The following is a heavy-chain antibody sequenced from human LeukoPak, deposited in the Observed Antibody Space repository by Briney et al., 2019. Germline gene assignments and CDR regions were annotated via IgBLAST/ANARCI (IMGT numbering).Heavy chain of an antibody. D-gene: IGHD2-2*01. J-gene: IGHJ5*02. V-gene: IGHV4-34*01. CDR1: GGSFSGYD. CDR3: SVVPAAMRSRWFLP. Sequence: SETLCLTCAVYGGSFSGYDWSWVRQPPGKGLEWVWEINHSGSTNYNPSSKRRVTISVDKSKNQISLKLSSVTAADDAAYYYSVVPAAMRSRWFLPWGEGTVVRVSS. CDR2: INHSGST.